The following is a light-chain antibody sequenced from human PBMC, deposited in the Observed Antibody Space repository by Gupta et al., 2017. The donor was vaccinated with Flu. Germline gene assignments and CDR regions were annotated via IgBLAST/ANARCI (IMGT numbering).Light chain of an antibody. V-gene: IGKV2-28*01. CDR1: QSLLHTNGSNY. CDR2: LGS. Sequence: DVVVTPSPLSLPVTPGAPASISCRSSQSLLHTNGSNYLDWYLQKPGRSPQLLLYLGSTRPSGVPDRFGGSGSGTDVTLKISRVEADDVGIYYCGQSLQKPYRFGQGTKLEI. J-gene: IGKJ2*03. CDR3: GQSLQKPYR.